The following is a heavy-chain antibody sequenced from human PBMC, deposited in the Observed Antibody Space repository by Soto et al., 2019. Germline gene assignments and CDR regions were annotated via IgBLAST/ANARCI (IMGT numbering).Heavy chain of an antibody. J-gene: IGHJ6*02. CDR1: GFTFSSYA. CDR2: ISSDRSNK. D-gene: IGHD3-9*01. CDR3: AREVLRYFDWLSEDSYFYGMDV. Sequence: GGSLRLSCAASGFTFSSYAVHWVRRAPGKGLEWVALISSDRSNKYYADSVKGRFTISRDNSKNTLYLQMNSLGAEDTAVYYCAREVLRYFDWLSEDSYFYGMDVWGQGTTVTVSS. V-gene: IGHV3-30-3*01.